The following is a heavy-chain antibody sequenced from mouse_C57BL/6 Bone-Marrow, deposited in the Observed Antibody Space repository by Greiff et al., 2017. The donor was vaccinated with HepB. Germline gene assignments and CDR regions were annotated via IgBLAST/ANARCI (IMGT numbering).Heavy chain of an antibody. CDR1: GFTFSSYT. V-gene: IGHV5-9*01. Sequence: EVMLVESGGGLVKPGGSLKLSCAASGFTFSSYTMSWVRQTPEKRLEWVATISGGGGNTYYPDSVKGRFTISRDNAKNTLYLQMSSLRSEDTALYYCARHGHIYYYGSSSFYAMDYWGQGTSVTVSS. CDR2: ISGGGGNT. D-gene: IGHD1-1*01. CDR3: ARHGHIYYYGSSSFYAMDY. J-gene: IGHJ4*01.